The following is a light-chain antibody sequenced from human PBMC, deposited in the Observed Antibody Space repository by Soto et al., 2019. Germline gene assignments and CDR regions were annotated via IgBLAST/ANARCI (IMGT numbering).Light chain of an antibody. CDR3: QPSYNTLRT. V-gene: IGKV3-20*01. J-gene: IGKJ1*01. CDR1: QSVTNSY. Sequence: ETVLTQSPGTLSLSPGERATLSCRASQSVTNSYLAWYQQKPGQAPRLLIYGALSRATGIPDRFSGSGSGTDFTLTISSLQPEDFATYYCQPSYNTLRTFGQGTKVEIK. CDR2: GAL.